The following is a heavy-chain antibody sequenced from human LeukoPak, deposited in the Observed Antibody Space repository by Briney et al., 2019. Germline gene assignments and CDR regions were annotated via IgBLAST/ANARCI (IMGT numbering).Heavy chain of an antibody. CDR1: GFPFSGYW. Sequence: PGGSLRLSCAASGFPFSGYWMDWVRQAPGKGMEWVANINQDGSTQYYAASVKGRFTISRDNAKSSLYLQMNSLRAEDTVVYYCARYIVVVPAAITESTDNWFDPWGQGTLVTVSS. V-gene: IGHV3-7*01. CDR2: INQDGSTQ. J-gene: IGHJ5*02. CDR3: ARYIVVVPAAITESTDNWFDP. D-gene: IGHD2-2*01.